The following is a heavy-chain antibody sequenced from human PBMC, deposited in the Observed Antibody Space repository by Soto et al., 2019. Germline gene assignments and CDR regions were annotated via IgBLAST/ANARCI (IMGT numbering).Heavy chain of an antibody. Sequence: SETLSLTCTVSGGSISSGDYYWSWIRQPPGKGLEWIGYIYYSGSTYYNPSLKSRVTISVDTSKNQFSLKLSSVAAADTAVYYCARDMSITGTTGDNWFDPWGQGTLVTVSS. CDR3: ARDMSITGTTGDNWFDP. D-gene: IGHD1-20*01. CDR2: IYYSGST. V-gene: IGHV4-30-4*01. J-gene: IGHJ5*02. CDR1: GGSISSGDYY.